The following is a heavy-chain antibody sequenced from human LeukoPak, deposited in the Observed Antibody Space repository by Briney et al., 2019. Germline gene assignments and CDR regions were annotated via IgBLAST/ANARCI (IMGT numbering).Heavy chain of an antibody. CDR2: IYYSGST. D-gene: IGHD3-22*01. V-gene: IGHV4-39*01. CDR1: GGSISSSSYY. Sequence: PSETLSLTCTVSGGSISSSSYYWGWIRQPPGKGLEWIGSIYYSGSTYYNPSLKSRVTISVDTSKNQFSLKLSSVTAADTAVYYCARHIGSRGSYGMDVWGQGTTVTVSS. CDR3: ARHIGSRGSYGMDV. J-gene: IGHJ6*02.